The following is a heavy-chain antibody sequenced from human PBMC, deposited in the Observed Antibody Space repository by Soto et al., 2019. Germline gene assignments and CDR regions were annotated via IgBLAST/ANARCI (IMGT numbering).Heavy chain of an antibody. V-gene: IGHV3-30-3*01. J-gene: IGHJ3*02. CDR2: ISYDGSNK. Sequence: QVQLVESGGGVVQPGRSLRLSCAASGFTFSSYAMHWVRRAPGKGLEWVAVISYDGSNKYYADSVKGRFTISRDNSKNTLYLQMNSLRAEDTAVYYCARVDMIVVDYAFDIWGQGTMVTVSS. CDR3: ARVDMIVVDYAFDI. D-gene: IGHD3-22*01. CDR1: GFTFSSYA.